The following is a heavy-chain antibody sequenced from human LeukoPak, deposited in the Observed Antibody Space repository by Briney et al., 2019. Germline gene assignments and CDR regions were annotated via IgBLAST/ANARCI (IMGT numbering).Heavy chain of an antibody. CDR2: MSGSGGMT. CDR1: GFTFSNYG. Sequence: GGSLRLSCAASGFTFSNYGMHWVRQAPGKGLEWVSAMSGSGGMTYYADSVKGRFSISRDNSKNTLHLQMNSLRAEDTAVYYCAKGAMPYYDGSGYNYFDYWGQGTPVTVSS. J-gene: IGHJ4*02. D-gene: IGHD3-22*01. V-gene: IGHV3-23*01. CDR3: AKGAMPYYDGSGYNYFDY.